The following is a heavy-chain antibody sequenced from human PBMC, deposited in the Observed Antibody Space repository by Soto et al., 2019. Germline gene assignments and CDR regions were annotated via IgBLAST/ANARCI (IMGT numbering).Heavy chain of an antibody. CDR1: GYTFTSYY. CDR3: ARDLVGAFLRDYFYGMDV. Sequence: QVQLVQSGAEVKKPGASVKVSCKASGYTFTSYYMHWVRQAPGQGLEWMGIINPSGGSTSYAQKFQFRVTRSRDTSTITVYMELSSLRSEDTAVYYCARDLVGAFLRDYFYGMDVWGQGTTVTVSS. CDR2: INPSGGST. D-gene: IGHD1-26*01. V-gene: IGHV1-46*01. J-gene: IGHJ6*02.